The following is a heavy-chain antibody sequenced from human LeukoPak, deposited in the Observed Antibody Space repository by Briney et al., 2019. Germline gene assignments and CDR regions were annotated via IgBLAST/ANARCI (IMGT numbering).Heavy chain of an antibody. CDR1: GFTFSSYD. J-gene: IGHJ3*02. D-gene: IGHD3-22*01. V-gene: IGHV3-13*01. CDR2: IGTAGDT. Sequence: GGSLRLSCAASGFTFSSYDMHWVRQATGKGLEWVSAIGTAGDTYYPGSVKGRFTISRENAKNSLYLQMNSLRAGDTAVYYCAREAYDSSGYYYAFDIWGQGTIVTVSS. CDR3: AREAYDSSGYYYAFDI.